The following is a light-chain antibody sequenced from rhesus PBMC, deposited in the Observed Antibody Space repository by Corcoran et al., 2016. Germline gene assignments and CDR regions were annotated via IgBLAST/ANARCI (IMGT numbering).Light chain of an antibody. Sequence: DIQMTQSPSSLSASVGDTVTITCRASQGISSYLNWFQQKPGKAPKLLIYDASSLESGVPSRFSGSGSGTGFTRTISSLQPEDFAAYYCLQHNSYPLTFGGGTKVEIK. CDR2: DAS. J-gene: IGKJ4*01. V-gene: IGKV1-28*03. CDR1: QGISSY. CDR3: LQHNSYPLT.